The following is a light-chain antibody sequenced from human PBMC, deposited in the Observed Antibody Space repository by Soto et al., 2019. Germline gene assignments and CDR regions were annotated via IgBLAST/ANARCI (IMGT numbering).Light chain of an antibody. CDR3: SSYTSGSTL. J-gene: IGLJ2*01. CDR1: SSDVGGYNY. Sequence: QSALTQPASVSGSPGQSITISCTGTSSDVGGYNYVSWYQQHPGKAPKLIIYEVTNRPSGVSNRFSASKSGNTASLTISGLHAEDEADYYCSSYTSGSTLFGGGTKLTVL. V-gene: IGLV2-14*01. CDR2: EVT.